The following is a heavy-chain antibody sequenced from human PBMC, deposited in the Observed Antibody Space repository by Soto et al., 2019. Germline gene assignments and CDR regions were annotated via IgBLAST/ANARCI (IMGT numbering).Heavy chain of an antibody. V-gene: IGHV4-59*01. CDR2: IYYSGST. D-gene: IGHD6-19*01. CDR3: ARDRGASGYSSGWYDY. J-gene: IGHJ4*02. CDR1: GGSISSYY. Sequence: PSETLSLTCPVSGGSISSYYWSWIRQPPGKGLELIGYIYYSGSTNYNPSLKSRVTISVDTSKNQFSLKLSSVTAADTAVYDCARDRGASGYSSGWYDYWGQGTLVTVS.